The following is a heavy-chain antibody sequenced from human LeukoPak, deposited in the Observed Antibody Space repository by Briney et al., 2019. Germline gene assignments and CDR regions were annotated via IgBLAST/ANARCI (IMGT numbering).Heavy chain of an antibody. V-gene: IGHV3-30*01. CDR1: GFTFSSYA. J-gene: IGHJ4*02. Sequence: GGSLRLSCAASGFTFSSYAMHWVRQAPGKGLEWVAVISYDGSNKYYADSVRGRFTISRDNSKNTLYLQMNSLRAEDTAVYYCARISSSPIDYWGQGTLVTVPS. CDR2: ISYDGSNK. CDR3: ARISSSPIDY. D-gene: IGHD6-6*01.